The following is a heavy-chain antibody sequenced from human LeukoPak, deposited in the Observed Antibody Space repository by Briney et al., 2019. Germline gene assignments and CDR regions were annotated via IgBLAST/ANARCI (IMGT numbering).Heavy chain of an antibody. Sequence: PSQTLSLTCTVSGGSISSGTYYWGWIRQPPGKGLEWIGSIYYSGSTYYNPSLKSRVTMSVDTSKNQFSLKLSSVTAADTAVYYCARGPDDAFDIWGQGTMVTVSS. CDR3: ARGPDDAFDI. CDR1: GGSISSGTYY. CDR2: IYYSGST. J-gene: IGHJ3*02. V-gene: IGHV4-39*07.